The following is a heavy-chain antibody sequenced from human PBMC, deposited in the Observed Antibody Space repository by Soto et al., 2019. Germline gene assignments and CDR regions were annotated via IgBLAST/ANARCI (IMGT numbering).Heavy chain of an antibody. CDR1: GGSISRYY. CDR2: IYYSGST. V-gene: IGHV4-59*01. CDR3: ARELGYCSSTSCYRVFDD. J-gene: IGHJ4*02. Sequence: EPRSLTFTVSGGSISRYYWSWIRQPPGKGLEWIGYIYYSGSTNYNPSLKSRVTISVDTSKNQFSLKLSSVTAADTAVYYCARELGYCSSTSCYRVFDDWGQGTLVTVSS. D-gene: IGHD2-2*01.